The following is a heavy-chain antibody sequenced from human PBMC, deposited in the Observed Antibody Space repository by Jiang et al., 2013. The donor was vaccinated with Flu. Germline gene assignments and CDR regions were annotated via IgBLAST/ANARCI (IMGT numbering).Heavy chain of an antibody. D-gene: IGHD3-16*02. J-gene: IGHJ5*02. V-gene: IGHV1-3*01. CDR2: INAGNGNT. CDR3: ARDWGVYDYIWGSYRPSGWFDP. Sequence: CKASGYTFTSYAMHWVRQAPGQRLEWMGWINAGNGNTKYSQKFQGRVTITRDTSASTAYMELSSLRSEDTAVYYCARDWGVYDYIWGSYRPSGWFDPWGQGTLVTVSS. CDR1: GYTFTSYA.